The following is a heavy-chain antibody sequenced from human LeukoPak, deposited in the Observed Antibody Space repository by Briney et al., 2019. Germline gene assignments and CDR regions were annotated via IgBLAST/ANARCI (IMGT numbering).Heavy chain of an antibody. CDR2: ISGSGGST. D-gene: IGHD4-11*01. CDR1: GFTFSSYG. CDR3: AKGGVTYYYYGMDV. V-gene: IGHV3-23*01. Sequence: GGSLRLSCAASGFTFSSYGMTWVRQAPGKGLEWVSGISGSGGSTYYADSVKGRFTISRDNSKNMLYLQMNSLRAEDTALYYCAKGGVTYYYYGMDVWGQGTTVTVSS. J-gene: IGHJ6*02.